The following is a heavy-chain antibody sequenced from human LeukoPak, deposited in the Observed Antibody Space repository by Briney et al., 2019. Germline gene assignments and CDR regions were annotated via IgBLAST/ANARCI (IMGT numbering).Heavy chain of an antibody. D-gene: IGHD1-26*01. CDR1: GFTFSSYS. Sequence: GGSLRLSCAASGFTFSSYSMHWVRQAPGKGLEWVSSISSSSSYIYYADSVKGRFTISRDNAKNSLYLQMNSLRAEDTAVYYCARDLGALDAFDIWGQGTLVTVSS. CDR2: ISSSSSYI. CDR3: ARDLGALDAFDI. V-gene: IGHV3-21*01. J-gene: IGHJ3*02.